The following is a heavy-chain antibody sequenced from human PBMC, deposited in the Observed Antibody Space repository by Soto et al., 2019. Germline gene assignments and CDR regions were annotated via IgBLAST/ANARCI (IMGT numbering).Heavy chain of an antibody. CDR3: AHRQRTVYFDY. CDR2: TYWDDDK. D-gene: IGHD4-17*01. CDR1: GFSLSTSGVG. V-gene: IGHV2-5*02. J-gene: IGHJ4*02. Sequence: QITLKESSPPLVKPTQTLTLTCTFSGFSLSTSGVGVGWIRQPPGKALEWLALTYWDDDKRYSPSLKSRLTITKDTSKNQVVLTMTNMDPVDTATYYCAHRQRTVYFDYWGQGTLVTVSS.